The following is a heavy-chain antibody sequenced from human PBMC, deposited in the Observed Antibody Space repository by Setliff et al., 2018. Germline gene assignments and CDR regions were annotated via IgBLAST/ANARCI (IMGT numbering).Heavy chain of an antibody. Sequence: ASVKVSCKTSGYTFTDYFIHWVRQAPGQGLEWMGRIVTYNDDTYYPRKFQGRVTMTTDTSTSTAYMELRSLTSDDTAVYYCARHGSSGKFDASDIWGQGTMVTVSS. D-gene: IGHD3-10*01. CDR1: GYTFTDYF. CDR3: ARHGSSGKFDASDI. V-gene: IGHV1-18*04. J-gene: IGHJ3*02. CDR2: IVTYNDDT.